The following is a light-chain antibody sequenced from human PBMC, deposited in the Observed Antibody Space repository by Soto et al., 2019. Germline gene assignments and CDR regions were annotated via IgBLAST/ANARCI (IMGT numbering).Light chain of an antibody. Sequence: EIVLTQSPGTLSLSPRERATLSCRASQSVSNNYLAWYQQKPGQAPRLLIYGASNRATGIPDRFSGSGSGTDFTLTISSLQSVDFAVYYCQQRSNWPPITFGQGTRLEIK. CDR3: QQRSNWPPIT. CDR2: GAS. CDR1: QSVSNNY. J-gene: IGKJ5*01. V-gene: IGKV3D-20*02.